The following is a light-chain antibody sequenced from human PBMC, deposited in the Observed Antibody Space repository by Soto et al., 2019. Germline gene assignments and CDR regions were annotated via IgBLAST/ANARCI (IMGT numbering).Light chain of an antibody. Sequence: QSALTQPASVSGSHGQSITISCTGTSSDVGGYNYVSWYQQHPGKAPKLMIYDVSNRPSGVSNRFSGSKSGNTVSLTISGLQAEDEADYYCSSYTSSSTVGVVFGGGTKLTVL. V-gene: IGLV2-14*01. CDR1: SSDVGGYNY. CDR3: SSYTSSSTVGVV. J-gene: IGLJ2*01. CDR2: DVS.